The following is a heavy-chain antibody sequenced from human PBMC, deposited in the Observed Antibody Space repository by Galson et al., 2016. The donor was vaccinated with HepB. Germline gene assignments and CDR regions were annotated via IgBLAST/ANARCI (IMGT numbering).Heavy chain of an antibody. J-gene: IGHJ4*02. CDR1: GFTFSSYG. CDR2: IWYDGSNI. V-gene: IGHV3-33*06. CDR3: AKDRGRDGYNYDKNYSDS. Sequence: SLRLSCAASGFTFSSYGMHWVRQAPGKGLEWVAVIWYDGSNIYYADSVRGRFTISRDNSNNTLYLQMNILRPEDTAVYYCAKDRGRDGYNYDKNYSDSWGQGTLVTVSS. D-gene: IGHD5-24*01.